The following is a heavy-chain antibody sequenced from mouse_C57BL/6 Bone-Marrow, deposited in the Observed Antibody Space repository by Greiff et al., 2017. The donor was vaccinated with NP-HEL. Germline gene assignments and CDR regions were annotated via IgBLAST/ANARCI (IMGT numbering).Heavy chain of an antibody. CDR3: ASFYYGNYFIFDY. Sequence: QVQLQQSGAELARPGASVKLSCKASGYTFTSYGISWVKQRTGQGLEWIGEIYPRSGNTYYNEKFKGKATLTADKSSITAYMELRSLTSEDSAVYFCASFYYGNYFIFDYWGQGTTLTVSS. CDR2: IYPRSGNT. CDR1: GYTFTSYG. V-gene: IGHV1-81*01. J-gene: IGHJ2*01. D-gene: IGHD2-1*01.